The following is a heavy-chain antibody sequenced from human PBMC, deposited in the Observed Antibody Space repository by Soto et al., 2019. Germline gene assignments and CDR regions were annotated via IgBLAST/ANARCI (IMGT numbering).Heavy chain of an antibody. CDR3: ARRSPLNYYYGMDV. J-gene: IGHJ6*02. CDR2: IYPGDSDT. CDR1: GYSFTSYW. V-gene: IGHV5-51*01. Sequence: LGESLKISCKGSGYSFTSYWIGWVRQMPGKVLEWMGIIYPGDSDTRYSPSFQGQVTISADKSISTAYLQWSSLKASDTAMYYCARRSPLNYYYGMDVWGQGTTDHVSS.